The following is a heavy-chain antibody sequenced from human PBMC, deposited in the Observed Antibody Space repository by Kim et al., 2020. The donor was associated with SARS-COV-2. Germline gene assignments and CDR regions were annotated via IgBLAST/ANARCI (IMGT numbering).Heavy chain of an antibody. CDR1: GGSISLDY. CDR3: ARQYCSSTSCYEAHYWFDR. V-gene: IGHV4-59*08. D-gene: IGHD2-2*01. J-gene: IGHJ5*02. CDR2: IYYSGST. Sequence: SETLSLTCTVSGGSISLDYWSWIRQPPGKGLEWIGYIYYSGSTNYNPSLKSRVTISVDTSKNQFSLKLSSVTAADTAVYYCARQYCSSTSCYEAHYWFDRWGQGTLVTVSS.